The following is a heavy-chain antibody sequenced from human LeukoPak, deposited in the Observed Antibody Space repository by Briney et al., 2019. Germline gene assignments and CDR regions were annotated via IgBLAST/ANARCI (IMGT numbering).Heavy chain of an antibody. CDR3: ARGPERTGVGTRYYYDMDV. CDR1: GFTFSSYA. D-gene: IGHD2-8*01. Sequence: GGSLRLSCAAPGFTFSSYAMHCVRQAPGKGLEWVAVISYDGSNKYYADSVKGRFTISRDNSKNTLYLQMNSLRAEDTAVYYCARGPERTGVGTRYYYDMDVWGQGTTVTVSS. CDR2: ISYDGSNK. J-gene: IGHJ6*02. V-gene: IGHV3-30-3*01.